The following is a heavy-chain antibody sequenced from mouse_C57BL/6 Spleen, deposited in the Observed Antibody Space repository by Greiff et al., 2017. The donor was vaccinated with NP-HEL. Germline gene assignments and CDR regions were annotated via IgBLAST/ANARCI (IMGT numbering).Heavy chain of an antibody. V-gene: IGHV1-55*01. CDR1: GYTFTSYW. CDR3: ARLRNYSNFYAMDY. J-gene: IGHJ4*01. D-gene: IGHD2-5*01. Sequence: QVQLKQPGAELVKPGASVKMSCKASGYTFTSYWITWVKQRPGQGLEWIGDIYPGSGSTNYNEKFKSKATLTVDTSSSTAYMQLSSLTSEVSAVYYCARLRNYSNFYAMDYWGQGTSVTVSS. CDR2: IYPGSGST.